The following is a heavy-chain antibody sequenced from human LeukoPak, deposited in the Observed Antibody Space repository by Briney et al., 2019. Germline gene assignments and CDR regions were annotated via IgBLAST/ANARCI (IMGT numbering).Heavy chain of an antibody. Sequence: GESLKISCKTFGYSSTRYWIAWVRQVPGEGLEWVGMTYPGDSDTKYSPSFQGHVTISADRSISTAYLQWRSLKASDSAIYYCATYRQAVADAFDFWGQGTMVIVSS. CDR3: ATYRQAVADAFDF. D-gene: IGHD4-23*01. CDR2: TYPGDSDT. CDR1: GYSSTRYW. V-gene: IGHV5-51*01. J-gene: IGHJ3*01.